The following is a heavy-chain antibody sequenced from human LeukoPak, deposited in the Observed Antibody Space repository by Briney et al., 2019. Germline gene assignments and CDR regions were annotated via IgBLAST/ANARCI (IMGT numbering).Heavy chain of an antibody. Sequence: TTSETLSLTCAVYGGSFSGYYWSWIRQPPGKGLEWIGEINHSGSTNYNPSLKSRVTISVDTSKNQFSLKLSSVTAADTAVYYGGRGRIAAAGSDYWGQGTRVIV. CDR2: INHSGST. CDR3: GRGRIAAAGSDY. CDR1: GGSFSGYY. V-gene: IGHV4-34*01. J-gene: IGHJ4*02. D-gene: IGHD6-13*01.